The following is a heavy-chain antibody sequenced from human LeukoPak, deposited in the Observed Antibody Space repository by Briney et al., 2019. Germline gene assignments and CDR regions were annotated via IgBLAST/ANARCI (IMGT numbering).Heavy chain of an antibody. CDR3: AMGPGWGGSGSYCHY. CDR2: INPNSGGT. CDR1: GYTFTGYY. D-gene: IGHD3-10*01. J-gene: IGHJ4*02. Sequence: ASVKVSCKASGYTFTGYYMHWVRRAPGQGLEWMGWINPNSGGTNYSQKFQGRVTITRDTSASTAYMELSSLRSEDTAVYYCAMGPGWGGSGSYCHYWGQGTLVTVSS. V-gene: IGHV1-2*02.